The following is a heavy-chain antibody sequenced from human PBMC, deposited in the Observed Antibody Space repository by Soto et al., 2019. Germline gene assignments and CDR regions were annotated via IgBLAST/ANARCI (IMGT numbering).Heavy chain of an antibody. J-gene: IGHJ4*02. CDR2: FDPEGGET. Sequence: GASVKVSCKVSGYTLTELSMHWVRQAPGKGLEWMGGFDPEGGETIYAQKFQGRVTMTEDTSTDTAYMELSSLRSEDTAVYYCAREHDIWTGYSFDYWGQGTLVTVSS. D-gene: IGHD3-9*01. CDR3: AREHDIWTGYSFDY. V-gene: IGHV1-24*01. CDR1: GYTLTELS.